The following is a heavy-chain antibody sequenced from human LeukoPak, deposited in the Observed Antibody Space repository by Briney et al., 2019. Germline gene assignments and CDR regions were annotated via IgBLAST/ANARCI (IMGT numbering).Heavy chain of an antibody. CDR1: GGSISSYY. CDR3: ALGHYYSRGYSDAFDI. D-gene: IGHD3-22*01. CDR2: IYTSGST. J-gene: IGHJ3*02. V-gene: IGHV4-4*07. Sequence: SETLSLTCTVSGGSISSYYWSWIRQPAGKGLEWIGRIYTSGSTNYNPSLKSRVTMSVDTSKNQFSLKLSSVTAADTAVYYCALGHYYSRGYSDAFDIWSQGTMVTVST.